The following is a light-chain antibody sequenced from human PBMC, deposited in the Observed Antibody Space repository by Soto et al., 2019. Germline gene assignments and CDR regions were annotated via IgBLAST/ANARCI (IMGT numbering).Light chain of an antibody. V-gene: IGLV2-8*01. Sequence: QSALTQPPSASGSPGQSVTISCTGTSSDVGGCKFVSWYQQDPGKAPKLIIYEVSKRTSGVPDRFSGFKSGNTASLTVSGLQAEDEADYYCSSCAGSNNPYVFGTGTKLTVL. CDR3: SSCAGSNNPYV. CDR2: EVS. J-gene: IGLJ1*01. CDR1: SSDVGGCKF.